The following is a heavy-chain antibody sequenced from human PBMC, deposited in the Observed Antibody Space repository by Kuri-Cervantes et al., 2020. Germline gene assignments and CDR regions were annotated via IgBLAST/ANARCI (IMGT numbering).Heavy chain of an antibody. CDR2: IKQDGSEK. CDR3: ARVGGPMVRGVIIF. D-gene: IGHD3-10*01. J-gene: IGHJ4*02. V-gene: IGHV3-7*03. Sequence: GESLKISCAASGFTFSSYWMSWVRQAPGKGLEWVANIKQDGSEKYYVDSVKGRFTISRDNAKNSLYLQMNSLRAEDTAVYYCARVGGPMVRGVIIFWGQGTPVTVSS. CDR1: GFTFSSYW.